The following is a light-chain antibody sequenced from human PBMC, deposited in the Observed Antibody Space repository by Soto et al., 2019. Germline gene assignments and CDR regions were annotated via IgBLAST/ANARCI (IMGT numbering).Light chain of an antibody. V-gene: IGKV1-5*03. CDR3: QQYNSYPLT. J-gene: IGKJ4*01. Sequence: DIQMTQSPSTLSASVGDRVTITCRASQSISSWLAWYQQTPGKAPNLLIYKASSLESGVPSRFSGSESGTEFTLTISSLQPDDFTTYYCQQYNSYPLTFGGGTKVEIK. CDR2: KAS. CDR1: QSISSW.